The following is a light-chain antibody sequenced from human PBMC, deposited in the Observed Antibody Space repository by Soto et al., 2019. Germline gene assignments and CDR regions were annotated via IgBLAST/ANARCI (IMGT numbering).Light chain of an antibody. V-gene: IGKV1-39*01. CDR1: QGVSAY. J-gene: IGKJ2*01. CDR3: QQSYKTPHT. Sequence: DIQMTQSPSSLSASVGDRVTITCRASQGVSAYLLWYQQRQGTDPKLLIYAASSLVSVVPSRFSGSGSGTTFTLTISSLQPEDFATYYCQQSYKTPHTFGHGTKLETK. CDR2: AAS.